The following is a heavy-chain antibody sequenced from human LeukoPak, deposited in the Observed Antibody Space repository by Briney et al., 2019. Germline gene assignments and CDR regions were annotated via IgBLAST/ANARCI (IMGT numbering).Heavy chain of an antibody. CDR1: GFTFSSYE. CDR3: AREDSYGSEGFDY. V-gene: IGHV3-48*03. CDR2: IARSSSTM. D-gene: IGHD5-18*01. Sequence: GGSLRLSCAASGFTFSSYEMNWVRQAPGQGLEWVSYIARSSSTMYYADSVKGRFTISRDNAKNSLYLQINSLRAEDTAVYYCAREDSYGSEGFDYWGQGTLVTVSS. J-gene: IGHJ4*02.